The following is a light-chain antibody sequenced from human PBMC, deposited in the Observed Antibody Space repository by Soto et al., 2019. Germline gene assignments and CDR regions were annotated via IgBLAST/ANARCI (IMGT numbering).Light chain of an antibody. CDR3: QQSYSTLP. Sequence: DIQMTQSPSSLSASVGDRVTITCRASQSISSYLNWYQQKPGKAPKLLIYAASSLQSWVPSRFSGSGSGTDFPRPISSLQPEDFATYYCQQSYSTLPFGGGTKVEIK. CDR1: QSISSY. J-gene: IGKJ4*01. CDR2: AAS. V-gene: IGKV1-39*01.